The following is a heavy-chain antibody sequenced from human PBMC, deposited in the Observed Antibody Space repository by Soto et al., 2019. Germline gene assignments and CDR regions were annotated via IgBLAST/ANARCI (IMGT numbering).Heavy chain of an antibody. CDR1: GDTYSSYT. D-gene: IGHD4-4*01. Sequence: QVQLVQSGAEVKKPGSSMKVSCKASGDTYSSYTFSWVRQAPGQGLEWMGAIVPVFGTPDYAQKFQGRGTVTADQSTSTVYMELYNLRSEDPAIYYCARGDLATVAYFDSWGQGTLVTVSS. CDR2: IVPVFGTP. CDR3: ARGDLATVAYFDS. J-gene: IGHJ4*02. V-gene: IGHV1-69*01.